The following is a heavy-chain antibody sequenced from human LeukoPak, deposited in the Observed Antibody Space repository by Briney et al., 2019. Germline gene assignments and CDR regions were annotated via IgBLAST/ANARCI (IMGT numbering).Heavy chain of an antibody. CDR1: GFTFSSYA. Sequence: GGSLRLSCAASGFTFSSYAMSWIRQAPGKGLEWVSAISGSGGSTYYADSVKGRFTISRDNSKNTLYLQMNSLRAEDTAVYYCAKLAADRLRTENFDYWGQGTLVTVSS. CDR2: ISGSGGST. CDR3: AKLAADRLRTENFDY. D-gene: IGHD6-13*01. V-gene: IGHV3-23*01. J-gene: IGHJ4*02.